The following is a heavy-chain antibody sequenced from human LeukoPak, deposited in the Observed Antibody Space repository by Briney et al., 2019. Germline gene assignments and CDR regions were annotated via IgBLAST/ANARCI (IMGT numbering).Heavy chain of an antibody. J-gene: IGHJ4*02. V-gene: IGHV3-11*01. CDR2: ISSSGGTI. D-gene: IGHD3-10*01. CDR1: GFIFSDYY. Sequence: GGSLRLSCVTSGFIFSDYYMSWIRQAPGKGLQWVSYISSSGGTIHYADSVKGRFTISRDNAKNTLYLQMNSLRAEDTTVYFCAKRGVVIRVILVGFHKEAYYFDSWGQGALVTVSS. CDR3: AKRGVVIRVILVGFHKEAYYFDS.